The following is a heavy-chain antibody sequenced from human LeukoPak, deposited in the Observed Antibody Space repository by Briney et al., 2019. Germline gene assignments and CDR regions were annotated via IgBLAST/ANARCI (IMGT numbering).Heavy chain of an antibody. J-gene: IGHJ4*02. V-gene: IGHV3-33*01. Sequence: GGSLRLSCAASGXTFSNYGMHWVRQAPGKGLQWVAVIWYDGTNEYYTGSVKGRFTISRDNAHNTLYLQMNSLRAEDTAVYYCARGSQSTWGFFAYWGQGTRVAVSS. D-gene: IGHD1-1*01. CDR1: GXTFSNYG. CDR3: ARGSQSTWGFFAY. CDR2: IWYDGTNE.